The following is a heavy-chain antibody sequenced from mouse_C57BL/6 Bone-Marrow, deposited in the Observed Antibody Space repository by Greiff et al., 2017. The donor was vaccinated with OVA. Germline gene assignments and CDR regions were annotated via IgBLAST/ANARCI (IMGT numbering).Heavy chain of an antibody. J-gene: IGHJ2*01. V-gene: IGHV7-3*01. CDR3: ARYTAYYFDY. CDR1: GFTFTDYY. CDR2: IRNKANGYTT. Sequence: EVKLMESGGGLVQPGGSLSLSCAASGFTFTDYYMSWVRQPPRKALEWLGFIRNKANGYTTEYSASVKGRFTISRDNSQSILYLQMNALRAEDSATYYCARYTAYYFDYWGQGTTLTVSS.